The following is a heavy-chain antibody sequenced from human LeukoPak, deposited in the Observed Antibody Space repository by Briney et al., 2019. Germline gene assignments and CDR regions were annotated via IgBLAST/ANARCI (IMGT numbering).Heavy chain of an antibody. CDR3: AKDQSDKGSYAAFDY. Sequence: GGSLRLSCAASGFTFNTYAMNWVRQAPGKGLEWVSAIGGSGDNTYYADSVKGRFTISRDNSKNTVYLQMNSLRAEDTAVYYCAKDQSDKGSYAAFDYWGQGTPVTVSS. CDR2: IGGSGDNT. J-gene: IGHJ4*02. CDR1: GFTFNTYA. D-gene: IGHD3-10*01. V-gene: IGHV3-23*01.